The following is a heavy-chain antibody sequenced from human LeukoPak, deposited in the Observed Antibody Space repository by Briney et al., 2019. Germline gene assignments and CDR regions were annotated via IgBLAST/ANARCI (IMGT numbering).Heavy chain of an antibody. J-gene: IGHJ6*03. V-gene: IGHV3-23*01. CDR2: ISGSGDST. CDR1: GFTFSNYA. Sequence: GGSLRLSCAASGFTFSNYAMTWVRQAPGKGLEWVSAISGSGDSTYYADSVKSRFTISRDNSKNTLYLQMNSLRAEDTAVYYCAKRLSDYYDYYMDVWGKGTTVTVSS. CDR3: AKRLSDYYDYYMDV. D-gene: IGHD2-8*01.